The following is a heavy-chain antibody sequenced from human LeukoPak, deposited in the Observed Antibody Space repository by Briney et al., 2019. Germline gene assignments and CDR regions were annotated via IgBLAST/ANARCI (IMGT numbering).Heavy chain of an antibody. CDR1: GASITTTNFW. CDR2: IHDRGSD. V-gene: IGHV4-61*01. J-gene: IGHJ1*01. D-gene: IGHD6-6*01. Sequence: SQTLSLTCSVSGASITTTNFWWTWIRQSPGRGLEWIGYIHDRGSDKYNPALESRATLSVDTSKNQFSLKLNSVTAADTAVYYCARYGLVEFRNAFQYWGQGILVSVSS. CDR3: ARYGLVEFRNAFQY.